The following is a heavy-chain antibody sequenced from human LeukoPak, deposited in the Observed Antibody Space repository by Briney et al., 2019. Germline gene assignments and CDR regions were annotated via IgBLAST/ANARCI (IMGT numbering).Heavy chain of an antibody. Sequence: ASVKVSCKASGYTFTSYDINWVRQAPGQGLEWMGWINPNSGGTNYAQKFQGRVTMTRDPSISTAYMELSRLRFDDTAVYYCANNPAERRLPDYWGQGTLVTVSS. D-gene: IGHD1-1*01. V-gene: IGHV1-2*02. CDR3: ANNPAERRLPDY. CDR1: GYTFTSYD. CDR2: INPNSGGT. J-gene: IGHJ4*02.